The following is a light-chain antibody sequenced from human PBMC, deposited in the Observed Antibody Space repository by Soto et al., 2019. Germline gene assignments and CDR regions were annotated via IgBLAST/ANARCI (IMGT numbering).Light chain of an antibody. V-gene: IGKV3-20*01. CDR2: GAS. CDR3: QQYGSSPLWT. J-gene: IGKJ1*01. Sequence: EIVFTHSPVTLSLSPVERATLSCRASQSVSSSYLARYQQKPGQAPRLLIYGASSRATGIPDRFSGSGSGTDFTLTISRLEPEDFAVYYCQQYGSSPLWTFGQGTKVDIK. CDR1: QSVSSSY.